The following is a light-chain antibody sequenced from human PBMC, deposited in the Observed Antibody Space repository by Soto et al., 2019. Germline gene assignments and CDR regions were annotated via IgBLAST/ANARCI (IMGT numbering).Light chain of an antibody. J-gene: IGLJ3*02. Sequence: QSVLTQPPSASGTPGQRVTISCSGGSSNIGTNTVNWYQQLPGTAPKLLIYRNNQRPSGVPDRFSGSKSGTSASLVISGLRSEDEADYYCAAWDDSLNGRVFGGGTKLTVL. CDR3: AAWDDSLNGRV. CDR2: RNN. V-gene: IGLV1-44*01. CDR1: SSNIGTNT.